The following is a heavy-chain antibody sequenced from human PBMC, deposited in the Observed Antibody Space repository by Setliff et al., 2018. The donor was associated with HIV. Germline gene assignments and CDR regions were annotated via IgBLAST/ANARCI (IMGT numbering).Heavy chain of an antibody. CDR1: RYTLTELS. V-gene: IGHV1-24*01. D-gene: IGHD5-18*01. Sequence: ASVKVSCKVSRYTLTELSMHWVRQAPGKGLEWMGSFDPEHRKTLYAQKFQGRVTMTQVTSTDTAYMELSSLRSDDTAVYYCAAKRRYNYDLKGPLDYWAQGTLVTVSS. CDR2: FDPEHRKT. CDR3: AAKRRYNYDLKGPLDY. J-gene: IGHJ4*02.